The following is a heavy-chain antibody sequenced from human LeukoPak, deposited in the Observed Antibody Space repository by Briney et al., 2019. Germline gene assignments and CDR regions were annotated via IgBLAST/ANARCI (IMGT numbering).Heavy chain of an antibody. V-gene: IGHV3-23*01. Sequence: GGSLRLSCDASGFTFGSHAMYWVRQAPGKGLEWVAGIFGSGGSPHYADPVKGRFTISRDDSRNTVYLQINSLRAEDTAVYYCGKTTVGYSSGQKPAWPVDYWGQGTLVTVSS. CDR1: GFTFGSHA. CDR3: GKTTVGYSSGQKPAWPVDY. CDR2: IFGSGGSP. D-gene: IGHD5-18*01. J-gene: IGHJ4*02.